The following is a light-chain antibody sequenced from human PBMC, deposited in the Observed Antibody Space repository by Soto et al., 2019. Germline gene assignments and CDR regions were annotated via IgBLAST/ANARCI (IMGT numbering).Light chain of an antibody. V-gene: IGLV2-8*01. Sequence: QSALTQPPSASGFPGQSVTISCTGTSSDVGYYDYVSWYQHHPGKAPKLVIYEVTKRPAGVPDRVSASKSVNTASLTVSGLRAEDEADYYCSSYAGSNNFVFGSGTKVTVL. CDR2: EVT. CDR1: SSDVGYYDY. CDR3: SSYAGSNNFV. J-gene: IGLJ1*01.